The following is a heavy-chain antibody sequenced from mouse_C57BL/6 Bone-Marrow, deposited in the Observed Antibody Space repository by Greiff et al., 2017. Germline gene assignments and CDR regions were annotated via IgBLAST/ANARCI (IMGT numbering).Heavy chain of an antibody. Sequence: EVQLVESGGGLVQPGESLKLSCESNDYVFPSHDMSWVRKTPGKRLELVAAINSDGGSTYYPDTMERRFIISRDNTKKTLYLQMSSLRSEDTALYYCARHLAYCSNPYYLDYWGQGTTLTVSS. CDR3: ARHLAYCSNPYYLDY. V-gene: IGHV5-2*01. D-gene: IGHD2-5*01. J-gene: IGHJ2*01. CDR2: INSDGGST. CDR1: DYVFPSHD.